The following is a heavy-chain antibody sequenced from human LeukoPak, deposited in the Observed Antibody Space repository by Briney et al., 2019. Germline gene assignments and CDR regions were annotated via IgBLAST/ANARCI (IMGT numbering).Heavy chain of an antibody. Sequence: GGSLRLSCAASGFTFSSYGMHWVRQAPGKGLEWVAVIWYDGSNKYYADSVKGRFTISRDNSNNTLYLQMNSLRAEDTAVYYCARVSAAAGNGMDVWGKGTTVTVSS. CDR1: GFTFSSYG. J-gene: IGHJ6*04. D-gene: IGHD2-2*01. CDR3: ARVSAAAGNGMDV. CDR2: IWYDGSNK. V-gene: IGHV3-33*01.